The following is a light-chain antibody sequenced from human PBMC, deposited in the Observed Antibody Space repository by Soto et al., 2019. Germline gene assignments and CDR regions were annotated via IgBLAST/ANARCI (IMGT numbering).Light chain of an antibody. CDR2: SNN. CDR1: SSNIGSTA. CDR3: AAWDDRLNGHV. V-gene: IGLV1-44*01. J-gene: IGLJ1*01. Sequence: QSVLTQPHSASGTPGQRVTISCSGSSSNIGSTAVNWYQQLPGTAPKLLIYSNNQRPSGVPDRFSGSKSGTSASLAISGLQSEDEADYYCAAWDDRLNGHVFGTGTKLTVL.